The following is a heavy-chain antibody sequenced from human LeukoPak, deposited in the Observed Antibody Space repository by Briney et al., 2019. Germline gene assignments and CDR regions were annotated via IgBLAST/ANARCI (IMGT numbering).Heavy chain of an antibody. D-gene: IGHD2-21*01. V-gene: IGHV4-34*01. Sequence: SETLSLICAVYGGSFSGYYWSWIRQPPGKGLEWIGEINHSGSTNYNPSLKSRVTISVDTSKNQFSLKLSSVTAADTAVYYCARGTSIVGFDYWGQGTLVTVSS. CDR3: ARGTSIVGFDY. CDR2: INHSGST. CDR1: GGSFSGYY. J-gene: IGHJ4*02.